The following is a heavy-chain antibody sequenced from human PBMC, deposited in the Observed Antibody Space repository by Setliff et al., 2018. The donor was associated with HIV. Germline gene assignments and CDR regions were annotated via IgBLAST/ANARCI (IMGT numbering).Heavy chain of an antibody. Sequence: SETLSLTCAVYGGSFSGYYWTWVRQPPGKGLEWIGEMNHNGYTKFNPSLKSRLTISLDTSKNQSSMKLTSVTAADMGVYYCARGRKKTLAVSGTRYFDFWGQGTLVTVSS. D-gene: IGHD6-19*01. CDR1: GGSFSGYY. V-gene: IGHV4-34*01. CDR3: ARGRKKTLAVSGTRYFDF. CDR2: MNHNGYT. J-gene: IGHJ4*02.